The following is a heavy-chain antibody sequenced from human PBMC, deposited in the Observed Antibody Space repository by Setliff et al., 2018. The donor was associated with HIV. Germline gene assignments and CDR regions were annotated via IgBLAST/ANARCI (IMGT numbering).Heavy chain of an antibody. CDR2: ISGSDGST. J-gene: IGHJ6*03. V-gene: IGHV3-23*01. CDR1: GLTFSSYA. Sequence: PGGSLRLSCAASGLTFSSYAMSWVRQAPGKGLEWVSSISGSDGSTYYADSLRARFIISRDNSKNTLYLQMNSLRAEDTAVYYCARDQVPAATYYYMDVWGKGTTVTVSS. CDR3: ARDQVPAATYYYMDV. D-gene: IGHD2-2*01.